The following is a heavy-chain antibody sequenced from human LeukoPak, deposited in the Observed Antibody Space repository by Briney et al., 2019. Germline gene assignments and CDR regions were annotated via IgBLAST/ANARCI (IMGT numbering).Heavy chain of an antibody. CDR3: AAGGRFYYDL. CDR2: AYGDGTDK. CDR1: GFTFNRYG. V-gene: IGHV3-33*01. J-gene: IGHJ4*02. D-gene: IGHD2-15*01. Sequence: GGSLRLSCAASGFTFNRYGMHWVRQAPGKGLEWVAVAYGDGTDKYYADSVKGRFTISKDLSQNRLYMQMNSLRAEDAAMYYCAAGGRFYYDLWGQGTLVTVSS.